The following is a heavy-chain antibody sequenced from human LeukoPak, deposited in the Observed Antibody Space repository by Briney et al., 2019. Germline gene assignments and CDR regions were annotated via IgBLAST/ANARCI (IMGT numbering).Heavy chain of an antibody. Sequence: GGSLRLSCAASGFTFSSYSMNWVRQAPGEGLEWVSSISSSSGYIYYADSVKGRFTISRDNTENSLYLQMNSLRAEDTAVYYCARDRSSGWYTALDYWGQGTLVTVSS. CDR3: ARDRSSGWYTALDY. CDR2: ISSSSGYI. D-gene: IGHD6-19*01. V-gene: IGHV3-21*01. CDR1: GFTFSSYS. J-gene: IGHJ4*02.